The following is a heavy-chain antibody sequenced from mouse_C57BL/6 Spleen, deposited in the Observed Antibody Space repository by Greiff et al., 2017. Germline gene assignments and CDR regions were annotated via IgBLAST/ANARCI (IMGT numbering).Heavy chain of an antibody. V-gene: IGHV5-15*01. CDR2: ISNLAYSI. CDR1: GFTFSDYG. CDR3: ARQVYYGSSPYAMDY. Sequence: EVKLVESGGGLVQPGGSLKLSCAASGFTFSDYGMAWVRQAPRKGPEWVAFISNLAYSIYYADTVTGRFTISRENAKNTLYLEMSSLRSEDTAMYYCARQVYYGSSPYAMDYWGQGTSVTVSS. J-gene: IGHJ4*01. D-gene: IGHD1-1*01.